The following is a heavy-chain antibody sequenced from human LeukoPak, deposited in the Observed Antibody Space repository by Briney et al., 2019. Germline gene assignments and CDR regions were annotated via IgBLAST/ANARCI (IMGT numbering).Heavy chain of an antibody. D-gene: IGHD2-15*01. J-gene: IGHJ4*02. Sequence: VGSLRLSCATSGFIFGNYWMHWVRQAPGKGLVWVSRINNDGSSTTYADSVKGRFTISRDNARNTLYLQMNSLRAEDTAVYYCARDGISCSGGHCYFASWGQGTLVTVSS. V-gene: IGHV3-74*01. CDR3: ARDGISCSGGHCYFAS. CDR2: INNDGSST. CDR1: GFIFGNYW.